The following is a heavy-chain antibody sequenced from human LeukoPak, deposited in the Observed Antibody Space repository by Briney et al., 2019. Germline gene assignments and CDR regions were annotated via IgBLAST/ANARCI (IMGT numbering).Heavy chain of an antibody. CDR1: GASISSSTDY. V-gene: IGHV4-61*05. CDR3: ARGNWDQYYFDY. D-gene: IGHD7-27*01. Sequence: SETPSLTCTVSGASISSSTDYWGWIRQPPGKGLEWIGYIYYSGSTNYNPSLKSRVTISVDTSKNQFSLKLSSVTAADTAVYYCARGNWDQYYFDYWGQGTLVTVSS. CDR2: IYYSGST. J-gene: IGHJ4*02.